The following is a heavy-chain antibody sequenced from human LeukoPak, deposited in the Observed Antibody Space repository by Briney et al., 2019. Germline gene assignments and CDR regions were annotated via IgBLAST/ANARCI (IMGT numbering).Heavy chain of an antibody. V-gene: IGHV1-69*05. D-gene: IGHD3-3*01. J-gene: IGHJ6*03. Sequence: SVKVSCKASGGTFSSYAISWVRQAPGQGLEWMGGIIPIFGTANYAQKFQGRVTITTDESTSTAYMELSSLRSEDTAVYYCARGLGTIFGVFTNMDVWGKGTTVTVSS. CDR1: GGTFSSYA. CDR2: IIPIFGTA. CDR3: ARGLGTIFGVFTNMDV.